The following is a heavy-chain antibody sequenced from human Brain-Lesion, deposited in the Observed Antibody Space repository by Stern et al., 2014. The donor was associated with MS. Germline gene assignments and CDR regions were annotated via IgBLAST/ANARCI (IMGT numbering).Heavy chain of an antibody. CDR2: ISYDGDNK. CDR1: GFTFDSYA. D-gene: IGHD6-6*01. V-gene: IGHV3-30-3*01. J-gene: IGHJ4*02. CDR3: ARERFSSSSRLFDY. Sequence: VQLLQSGGGVVQPGRSLRLSCAASGFTFDSYAMHWVRQTPGKGLEWVAVISYDGDNKYYADSVKGRFTISRENSKNTLYLLMNSLRPEDTAVYYCARERFSSSSRLFDYWGQGALVTVTS.